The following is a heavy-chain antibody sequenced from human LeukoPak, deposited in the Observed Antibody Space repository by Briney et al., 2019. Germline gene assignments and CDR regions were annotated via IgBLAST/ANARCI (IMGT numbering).Heavy chain of an antibody. Sequence: GGSLRLSCAASGFSFSSYGMRWVRQAPGKGLEWVAFIRYDGSNIYYADSVKGRFTLSRDNSKNTLYLQMNSLRAEDTALYYCAKDSTSSSWYANNWFDPWGQGTLVTVSS. CDR3: AKDSTSSSWYANNWFDP. D-gene: IGHD6-13*01. J-gene: IGHJ5*02. CDR1: GFSFSSYG. CDR2: IRYDGSNI. V-gene: IGHV3-30*02.